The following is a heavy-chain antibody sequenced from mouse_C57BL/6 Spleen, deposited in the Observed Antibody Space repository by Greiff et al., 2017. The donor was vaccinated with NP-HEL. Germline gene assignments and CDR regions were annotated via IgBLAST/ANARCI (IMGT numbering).Heavy chain of an antibody. D-gene: IGHD6-1*01. CDR3: ARSSGPEAWFAY. CDR1: GYTFTSYW. V-gene: IGHV1-50*01. J-gene: IGHJ3*01. Sequence: QVQLQQPGAELVKPGASVKLSCKASGYTFTSYWMQWVKQRPGQGLEWIGEIEPSDSYTNYNQKFKGKATVTVDTSYSTAYMQLSSLTSEDSAVYYCARSSGPEAWFAYWGQGTLVTVSA. CDR2: IEPSDSYT.